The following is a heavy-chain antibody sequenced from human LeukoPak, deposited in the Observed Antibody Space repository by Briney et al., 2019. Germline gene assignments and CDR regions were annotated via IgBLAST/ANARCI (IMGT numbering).Heavy chain of an antibody. CDR1: GYTFTSYG. D-gene: IGHD3-10*01. Sequence: ASVKVSCKASGYTFTSYGISWVRQAPGQGLEWMGWISAYNGNTNYAQKLQGRVTMTTDTSTSTAYMELRSLRSDDTAVYYCARDPRYYYGSGSYPIVWGQGTLVTVSS. CDR3: ARDPRYYYGSGSYPIV. J-gene: IGHJ4*02. V-gene: IGHV1-18*01. CDR2: ISAYNGNT.